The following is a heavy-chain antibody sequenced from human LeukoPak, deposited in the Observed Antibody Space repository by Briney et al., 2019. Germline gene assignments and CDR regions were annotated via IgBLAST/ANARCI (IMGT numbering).Heavy chain of an antibody. CDR3: AKDWGISRQLVDPY. Sequence: GGSLRLSCATSGFTFSTYGMHWVRQAPGKGLEWVTLISYDGSNTLYANSVKGRFTISRDNSKNTLYLQMNSLRAEDTAVYYCAKDWGISRQLVDPYWGQGTLLTVSS. V-gene: IGHV3-30*18. CDR1: GFTFSTYG. D-gene: IGHD3-16*01. CDR2: ISYDGSNT. J-gene: IGHJ4*02.